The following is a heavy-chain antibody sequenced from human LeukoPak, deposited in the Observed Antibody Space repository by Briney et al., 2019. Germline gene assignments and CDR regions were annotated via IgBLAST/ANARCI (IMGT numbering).Heavy chain of an antibody. J-gene: IGHJ6*03. V-gene: IGHV3-23*01. D-gene: IGHD5-12*01. CDR1: GFTFSSYA. CDR2: ISGSGGST. CDR3: AKGGGYVTYYYMDV. Sequence: PGGSLRLSCAASGFTFSSYAMSWVRQAPGKGLEWDSAISGSGGSTYYADSVKGRFTISRDNSKNTLYLQMNSLRAEDTAVYYCAKGGGYVTYYYMDVWGKGTTVTVSS.